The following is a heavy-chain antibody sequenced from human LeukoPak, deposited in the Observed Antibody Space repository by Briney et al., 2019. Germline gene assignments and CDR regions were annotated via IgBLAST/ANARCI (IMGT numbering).Heavy chain of an antibody. Sequence: SETLSLTCTVSGGSISSYYWSWIRQPPGKGLEWIGYIYYSGSTNYNPSLKSRVTISVDTSKNQFSLKLSSVTAADTAVYYCARRVWFGELWREFDYWGQGTLVTVSS. CDR2: IYYSGST. V-gene: IGHV4-59*08. CDR1: GGSISSYY. J-gene: IGHJ4*02. CDR3: ARRVWFGELWREFDY. D-gene: IGHD3-10*01.